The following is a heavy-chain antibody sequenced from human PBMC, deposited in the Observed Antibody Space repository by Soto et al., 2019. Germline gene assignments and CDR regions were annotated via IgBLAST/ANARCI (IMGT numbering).Heavy chain of an antibody. V-gene: IGHV4-34*01. J-gene: IGHJ6*02. Sequence: PSETLSLTCAVYGGSFSGYYWTLIRQPPGKGLEWIGEINHSGTINFNPSLKSRLTISLDTSKKHFSLKLSSVTDADTAAYYCARADRTLVTDYSPDVWGQGTTFTVSS. D-gene: IGHD2-21*02. CDR1: GGSFSGYY. CDR2: INHSGTI. CDR3: ARADRTLVTDYSPDV.